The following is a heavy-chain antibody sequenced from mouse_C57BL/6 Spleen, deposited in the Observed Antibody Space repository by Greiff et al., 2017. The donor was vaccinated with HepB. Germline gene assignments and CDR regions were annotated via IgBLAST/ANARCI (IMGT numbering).Heavy chain of an antibody. CDR2: ISSGSSTT. J-gene: IGHJ4*01. D-gene: IGHD1-1*01. V-gene: IGHV5-17*01. CDR1: GYTFSDYG. CDR3: ARITTVVEMDD. Sequence: EVQLVESGAGLVKPGGSLKLSCAASGYTFSDYGMHWVRQAPEKGLEWVAYISSGSSTTYYADTVKGRSTIARDNAKNTLFLQMTSLRSEDSAVYYCARITTVVEMDDWGQGTSVTVSS.